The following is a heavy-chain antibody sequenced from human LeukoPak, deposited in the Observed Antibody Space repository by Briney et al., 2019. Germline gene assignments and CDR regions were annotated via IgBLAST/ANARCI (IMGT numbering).Heavy chain of an antibody. V-gene: IGHV4-59*08. J-gene: IGHJ5*02. CDR1: GGSISSYY. CDR2: IYYSGST. CDR3: VRHPPAETGWFDP. Sequence: PSETLSLTCTVSGGSISSYYWSWIRQPPGKGLEWIGYIYYSGSTNYNPSLKSRVTISVDTSKNQFSLKLSSVTAADTAVYYCVRHPPAETGWFDPWGQGTLVTVSS.